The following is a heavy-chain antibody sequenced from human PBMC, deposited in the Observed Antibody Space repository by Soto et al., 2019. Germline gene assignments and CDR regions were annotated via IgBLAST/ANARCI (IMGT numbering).Heavy chain of an antibody. CDR3: ARDGYYYGSFDY. CDR1: GGSFSGYY. J-gene: IGHJ4*02. D-gene: IGHD5-18*01. Sequence: PSETLSLTCAIYGGSFSGYYWSWIRQSPGKGLEWIGEINHSGGTYYNPSLKSRVTISTDTSKNQLSLKLSSVTAADTAVYYCARDGYYYGSFDYWGQGTLVTVSS. CDR2: INHSGGT. V-gene: IGHV4-34*01.